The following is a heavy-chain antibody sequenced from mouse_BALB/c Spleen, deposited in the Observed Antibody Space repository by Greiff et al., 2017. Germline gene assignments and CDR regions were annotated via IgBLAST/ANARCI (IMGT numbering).Heavy chain of an antibody. CDR2: IYYSGTI. CDR3: ARAYSYFDY. Sequence: EVKLQESGPGLVKPSQTVSLTCTVTGISITTGNYRWSWIRQFPGNKLEWIGYIYYSGTITYNPSLTSRTTITRDTSKNQFFLEMNSLTAEDTATYYCARAYSYFDYWGQGTTLTVSS. V-gene: IGHV3-5*02. J-gene: IGHJ2*01. CDR1: GISITTGNYR. D-gene: IGHD1-1*01.